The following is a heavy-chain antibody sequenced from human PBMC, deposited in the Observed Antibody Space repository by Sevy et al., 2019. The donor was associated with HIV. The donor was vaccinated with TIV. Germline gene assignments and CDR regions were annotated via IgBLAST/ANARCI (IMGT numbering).Heavy chain of an antibody. V-gene: IGHV3-23*01. CDR1: GFTFSKYS. CDR2: LSFGCGEI. J-gene: IGHJ4*02. CDR3: AREGCTKPHDY. D-gene: IGHD2-8*01. Sequence: GGSLRLSCAASGFTFSKYSMSWVRQPPGKGLEWVSTLSFGCGEINHADSVKGRFTIARDNSKHSLYLQMNNLRAEDTAVYYGAREGCTKPHDYWGQGTLVTVSS.